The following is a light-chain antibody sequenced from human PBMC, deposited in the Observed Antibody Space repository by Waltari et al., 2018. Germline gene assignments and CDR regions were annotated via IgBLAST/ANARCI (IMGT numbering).Light chain of an antibody. Sequence: QLVLTQSPSASASLGASVKLTCTLSIGHSSYAIPCHKQQPEKGPRYLMKLNSDGSHSKGDGIPDRFSGSSSGAERYLTISSLQSEDEADYYCQTWGTGIQVFGGGTKLTVL. CDR1: IGHSSYA. J-gene: IGLJ2*01. CDR2: LNSDGSH. V-gene: IGLV4-69*01. CDR3: QTWGTGIQV.